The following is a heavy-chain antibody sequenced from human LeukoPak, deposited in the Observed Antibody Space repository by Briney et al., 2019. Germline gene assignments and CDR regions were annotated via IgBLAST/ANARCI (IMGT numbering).Heavy chain of an antibody. V-gene: IGHV3-23*01. CDR1: GFTFSSYA. CDR2: ISGSGGST. Sequence: PGGSLRLSCAASGFTFSSYAMSWVRQAPGKELEWVSAISGSGGSTYYADSVKGRFTISRDNSKNTLYLQMNSLRAEDTAVYYCAKDLGGLYSGYYDIWGQGTMVTVSS. J-gene: IGHJ3*02. D-gene: IGHD5-12*01. CDR3: AKDLGGLYSGYYDI.